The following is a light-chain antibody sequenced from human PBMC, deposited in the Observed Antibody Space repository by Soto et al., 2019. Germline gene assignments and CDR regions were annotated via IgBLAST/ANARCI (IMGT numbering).Light chain of an antibody. J-gene: IGKJ5*01. CDR3: HQDYNLPAIT. Sequence: PGERVTLSCRASQSVSSSYLTWYQQKPGQAPRLLIYGASTRANGIPARFSGSASGTDFTLTSSSLQPKDFAVYYCHQDYNLPAITFGQGTRLEIK. V-gene: IGKV3D-7*01. CDR2: GAS. CDR1: QSVSSSY.